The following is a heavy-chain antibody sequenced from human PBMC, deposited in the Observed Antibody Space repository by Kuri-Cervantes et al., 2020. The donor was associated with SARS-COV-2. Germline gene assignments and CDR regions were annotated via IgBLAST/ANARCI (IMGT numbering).Heavy chain of an antibody. CDR3: ARDQGKQQRGWA. CDR1: GFSFSSYS. V-gene: IGHV3-48*01. J-gene: IGHJ5*02. Sequence: GGSLRLSCAASGFSFSSYSMNWVRQAPGKGLEWVPYISSSSSTIYYADSVKGRFTITRDNAKNSLYLLMSSLRAEDTAVYYCARDQGKQQRGWAWGQGTLVTVSS. CDR2: ISSSSSTI. D-gene: IGHD6-13*01.